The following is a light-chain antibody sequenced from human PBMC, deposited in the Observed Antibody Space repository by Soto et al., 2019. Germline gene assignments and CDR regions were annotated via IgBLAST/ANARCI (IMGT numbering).Light chain of an antibody. CDR1: QDISNY. V-gene: IGKV1-33*01. Sequence: DIQMSQSPSSLSASVGDRVTITCQASQDISNYLNWFQQKPGKAPKLLIYDASNLETGVPSRFSGRRSGTDFTFTISSLQPEDTATYYCQQHESVPFTFGPGTKVEIK. J-gene: IGKJ3*01. CDR2: DAS. CDR3: QQHESVPFT.